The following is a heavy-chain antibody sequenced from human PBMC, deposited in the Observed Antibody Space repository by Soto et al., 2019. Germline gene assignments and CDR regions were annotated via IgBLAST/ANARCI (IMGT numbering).Heavy chain of an antibody. D-gene: IGHD2-2*01. V-gene: IGHV5-10-1*01. CDR2: IDPSDSHI. CDR1: GYNFKNFW. Sequence: GESLKISCKGSGYNFKNFWITWVRQMPGKGLEWMGRIDPSDSHINYSPSVQGHITISADKSINTAYLQWDSLKASDTAMYYCARRSPSSEGYWGQGTLVTVSS. CDR3: ARRSPSSEGY. J-gene: IGHJ4*02.